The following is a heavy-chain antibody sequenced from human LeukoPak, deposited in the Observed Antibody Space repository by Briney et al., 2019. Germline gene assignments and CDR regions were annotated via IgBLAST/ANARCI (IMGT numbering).Heavy chain of an antibody. J-gene: IGHJ4*02. Sequence: SETLSLTCAVYGGSFSGYYWSWIRQPPGKGLEWIGEINHSGSTNYNPSLKSRVTISVDTSKNQFSLKLSSVTAADTAVYYCARGFWSGYSTGYIWGQGTLVTVSS. CDR3: ARGFWSGYSTGYI. CDR2: INHSGST. CDR1: GGSFSGYY. D-gene: IGHD3-3*01. V-gene: IGHV4-34*01.